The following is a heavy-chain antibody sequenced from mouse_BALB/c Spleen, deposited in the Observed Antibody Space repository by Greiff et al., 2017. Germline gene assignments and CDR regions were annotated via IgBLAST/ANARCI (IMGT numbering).Heavy chain of an antibody. Sequence: QVQLQQSGAELVRPGTSVKVSCKASGYAFTNYLIEWVKQRPGQGLEWIGVINPGSGGTNYNEKFKGKATLTADKSSSTAYMQLSSLTSDDSAVYFCARSRGNYYAMDYWGQGTSVTVSS. CDR1: GYAFTNYL. V-gene: IGHV1-54*01. CDR2: INPGSGGT. J-gene: IGHJ4*01. CDR3: ARSRGNYYAMDY.